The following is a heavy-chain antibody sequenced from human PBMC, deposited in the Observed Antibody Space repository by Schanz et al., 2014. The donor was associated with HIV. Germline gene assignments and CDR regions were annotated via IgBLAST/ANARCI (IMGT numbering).Heavy chain of an antibody. D-gene: IGHD3-10*01. CDR3: ARVPKHNFGSGSYYPFDY. CDR1: GYTFNDYF. CDR2: IKPNDGGT. V-gene: IGHV1-2*02. Sequence: QVQLVQSGAAVKKPEASVKVSCKASGYTFNDYFIHWIRQAPGQGLEWMGWIKPNDGGTKSAQKFLDRLTMTRDSSISTAYMELTRLTSDDTAVYYCARVPKHNFGSGSYYPFDYWGQGTLVTVSS. J-gene: IGHJ4*02.